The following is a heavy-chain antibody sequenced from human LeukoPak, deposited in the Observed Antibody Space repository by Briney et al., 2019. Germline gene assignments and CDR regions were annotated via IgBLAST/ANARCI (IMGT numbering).Heavy chain of an antibody. CDR1: GYSFTSYW. CDR3: VTMGPKAFPRFEEKEHWFDP. CDR2: IYPSDSNT. J-gene: IGHJ5*02. D-gene: IGHD3-10*01. Sequence: GESLKISCKGSGYSFTSYWIGWVRQMPGKGLEWMGIIYPSDSNTRYSPSFQGQVTISADKSISTAYLQWSSLKASDTAMYYCVTMGPKAFPRFEEKEHWFDPWGQGTLVTVSS. V-gene: IGHV5-51*01.